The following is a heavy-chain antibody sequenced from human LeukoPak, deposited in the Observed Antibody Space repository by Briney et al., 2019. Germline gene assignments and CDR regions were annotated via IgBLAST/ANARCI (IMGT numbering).Heavy chain of an antibody. CDR1: GGSISSGGYS. V-gene: IGHV4-30-2*01. Sequence: SQTLSLTCAVSGGSISSGGYSWSWIRQPPGKGLEWIGYIYHSGSTYYNPSPKSRVTISVDRSKNQFSLKLSSVTAADTAVYYCARLIYCGGDCSYFDYWGQGTLVTVSS. J-gene: IGHJ4*02. CDR3: ARLIYCGGDCSYFDY. D-gene: IGHD2-21*02. CDR2: IYHSGST.